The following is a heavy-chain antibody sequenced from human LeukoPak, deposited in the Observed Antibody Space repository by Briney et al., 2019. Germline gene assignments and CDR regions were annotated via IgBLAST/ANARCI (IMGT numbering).Heavy chain of an antibody. D-gene: IGHD6-19*01. CDR3: ARVFMEQWLVPQAFALYDY. CDR1: GYTFTSYA. V-gene: IGHV7-4-1*02. J-gene: IGHJ4*02. CDR2: INTNTGNP. Sequence: GASVKVSCKASGYTFTSYAMNWVRQAPGQGLEWMGWINTNTGNPTYAQGFTGRFVFSLDTSVSTAYLQISSLKAEDTAVYYCARVFMEQWLVPQAFALYDYWGQGTLVTVSS.